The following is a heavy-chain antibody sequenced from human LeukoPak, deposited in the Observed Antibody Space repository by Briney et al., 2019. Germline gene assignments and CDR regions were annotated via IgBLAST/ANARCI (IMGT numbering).Heavy chain of an antibody. CDR3: AKTRGTYSSSLDY. J-gene: IGHJ4*02. Sequence: GRSLRLSCXXSGSTFDDYAMHWVRQAPGKGLEWVSGISWNSGSIGYADSVKGRFTISRDNAKNSLYLQMNSLRAEDTALYYCAKTRGTYSSSLDYWGQGTLVTVSS. CDR1: GSTFDDYA. D-gene: IGHD6-6*01. CDR2: ISWNSGSI. V-gene: IGHV3-9*01.